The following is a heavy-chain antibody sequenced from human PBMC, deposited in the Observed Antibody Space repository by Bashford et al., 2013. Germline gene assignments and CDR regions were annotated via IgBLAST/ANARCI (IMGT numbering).Heavy chain of an antibody. J-gene: IGHJ6*04. Sequence: WVRQAPGQGLEWMGWMNPNSGNTGYAQKFQGRVTMTRNTSINTAYMELSSLKSEDTAVYYCARRVSGRPMDVWGKGTTVTVSS. D-gene: IGHD3-10*01. V-gene: IGHV1-8*01. CDR3: ARRVSGRPMDV. CDR2: MNPNSGNT.